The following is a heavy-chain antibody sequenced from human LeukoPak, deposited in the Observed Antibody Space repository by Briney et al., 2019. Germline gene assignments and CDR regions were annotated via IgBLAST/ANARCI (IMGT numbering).Heavy chain of an antibody. CDR3: ARDRRLSYFDY. CDR1: GFTVSSNY. CDR2: IYSGGST. Sequence: PGGSLRLSCAASGFTVSSNYMSWVRQAPGKGLEWVSVIYSGGSTYYADSVKGRFTISRDNSKNTLYLQMNSLRDEDTAVYYCARDRRLSYFDYWGQGTLVTVSS. D-gene: IGHD6-25*01. J-gene: IGHJ4*02. V-gene: IGHV3-66*01.